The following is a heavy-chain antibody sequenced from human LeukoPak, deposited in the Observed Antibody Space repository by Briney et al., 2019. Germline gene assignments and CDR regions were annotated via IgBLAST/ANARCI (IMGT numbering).Heavy chain of an antibody. CDR1: GGSFSGYY. D-gene: IGHD3-10*01. CDR2: INHSGST. V-gene: IGHV4-34*01. Sequence: SETLSLTCAVHGGSFSGYYWSWIRQPPGKGLEWIGEINHSGSTNYNPSLKSRVTISVDTSKNQFSLKLSSVTAADTAVYYCARRPYGPFDYWGQGTLVTVSS. J-gene: IGHJ4*02. CDR3: ARRPYGPFDY.